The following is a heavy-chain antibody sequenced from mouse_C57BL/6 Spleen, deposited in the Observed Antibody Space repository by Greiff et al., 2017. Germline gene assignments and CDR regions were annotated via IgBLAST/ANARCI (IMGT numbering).Heavy chain of an antibody. Sequence: EVKVVESGGGLVQPKGSLKFSCAASGFSFNTYAMNWVRQAPGKGLEWVARIRSKSNNYATYYADSVKDRFTISRDESESMLYLQMNNLKTEDTAMYYCVSQTFSGSSPLAMDYWGQGTSVTVSS. V-gene: IGHV10-1*01. CDR2: IRSKSNNYAT. J-gene: IGHJ4*01. CDR1: GFSFNTYA. CDR3: VSQTFSGSSPLAMDY. D-gene: IGHD1-1*01.